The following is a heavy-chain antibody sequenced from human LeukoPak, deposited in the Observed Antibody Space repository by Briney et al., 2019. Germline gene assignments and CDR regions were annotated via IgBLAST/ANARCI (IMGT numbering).Heavy chain of an antibody. D-gene: IGHD2-2*01. CDR3: ARDEYCSSTSSTYYYYYGMDV. Sequence: ASVKVSCKASGYTFTGYYMHWVRQAPGQGLEWMGWINPNSGGTNYAQKLQGRVTMTRDTSISTAYMELSRLRSDDTAVYYCARDEYCSSTSSTYYYYYGMDVWGQGTTVTVSS. CDR2: INPNSGGT. V-gene: IGHV1-2*02. J-gene: IGHJ6*02. CDR1: GYTFTGYY.